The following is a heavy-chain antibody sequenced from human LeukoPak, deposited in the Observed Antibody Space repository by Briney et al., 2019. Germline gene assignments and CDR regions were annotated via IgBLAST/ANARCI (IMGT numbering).Heavy chain of an antibody. Sequence: GRSLRLSCAASGFTFSSYAMSWVRQAPGKGLEWVSAISGSGGSTYYADSVKGRFTISRDNSKNTLYLQMNSLRAEDTAVYYCAKDHRSGYYRNDYWGQGTLVTVSS. CDR2: ISGSGGST. J-gene: IGHJ4*02. D-gene: IGHD3-22*01. CDR3: AKDHRSGYYRNDY. V-gene: IGHV3-23*01. CDR1: GFTFSSYA.